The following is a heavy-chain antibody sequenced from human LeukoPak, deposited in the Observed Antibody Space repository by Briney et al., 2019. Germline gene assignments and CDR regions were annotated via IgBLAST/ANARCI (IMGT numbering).Heavy chain of an antibody. V-gene: IGHV3-23*01. CDR2: ISGSGGRT. CDR3: AKTYYYDSSGYYYAGHDAFDI. J-gene: IGHJ3*02. D-gene: IGHD3-22*01. CDR1: GFTFSGYA. Sequence: GGSLRLSCAASGFTFSGYAMSWVRQAPGKGLEWVSGISGSGGRTFYADSVKGRFTISRDNSKNTLYLQMNSLRAEDTAVYYCAKTYYYDSSGYYYAGHDAFDIWGQGTMVTVSS.